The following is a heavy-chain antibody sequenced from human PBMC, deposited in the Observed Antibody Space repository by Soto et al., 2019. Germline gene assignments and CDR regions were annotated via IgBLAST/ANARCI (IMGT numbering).Heavy chain of an antibody. CDR3: ARDNYGPLDD. J-gene: IGHJ4*02. V-gene: IGHV1-2*02. CDR2: VDPNSCGT. Sequence: QVQLVQSGAEVKQPGASVKVSCRPSGYTFTAYYIHWVRQDPGQGLEWMGWVDPNSCGTRDAQNFQGRGTMTRDTSTSTVYMEMNWFRSDDTDLYYCARDNYGPLDDWGQGTMVTVSS. CDR1: GYTFTAYY. D-gene: IGHD3-10*01.